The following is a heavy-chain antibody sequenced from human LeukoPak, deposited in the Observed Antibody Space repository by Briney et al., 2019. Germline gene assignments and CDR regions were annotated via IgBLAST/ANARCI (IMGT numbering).Heavy chain of an antibody. Sequence: PGGSLRLSCEVSGLIFSSHSMNWVRQAPGKGLEWVASISSGSSYIYYADSVKGRFTISRDNAKKSLYLQMNSLRAEDTAVYYCTRDHVYDVLTGYLGVDYWGQGTLVTVSS. V-gene: IGHV3-21*01. J-gene: IGHJ4*02. CDR2: ISSGSSYI. CDR1: GLIFSSHS. CDR3: TRDHVYDVLTGYLGVDY. D-gene: IGHD3-9*01.